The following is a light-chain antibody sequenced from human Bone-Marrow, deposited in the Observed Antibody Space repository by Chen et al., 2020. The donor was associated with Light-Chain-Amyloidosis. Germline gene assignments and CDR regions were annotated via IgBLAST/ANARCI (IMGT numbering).Light chain of an antibody. J-gene: IGLJ3*02. CDR1: SSNIGSNY. Sequence: QSVLTQPPSASGTPGQRVTISCSGSSSNIGSNYVYWYQQLPGTAPKLLIYRNNQRPSGVPDRFSGSKSGTSASLAISGLRSEDEAEYYCAAWDDSLSGWLFGGGTKLTV. CDR3: AAWDDSLSGWL. CDR2: RNN. V-gene: IGLV1-47*01.